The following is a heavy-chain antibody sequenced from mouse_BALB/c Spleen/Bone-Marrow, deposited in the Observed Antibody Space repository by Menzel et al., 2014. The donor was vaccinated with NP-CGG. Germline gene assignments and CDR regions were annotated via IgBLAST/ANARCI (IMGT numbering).Heavy chain of an antibody. V-gene: IGHV1-69*02. D-gene: IGHD1-1*01. CDR2: IYPSDSYT. Sequence: QVQLKESGAELVRPGASVKPSCKASGYTFTSYWINWVKQRPRQGLEWIGNIYPSDSYTNYNQKFKDKATLTVDKSSSTAYMQLSSPTSEDSAVYYCTRSGYGSSSLDYWGQGTTLTVSS. CDR3: TRSGYGSSSLDY. CDR1: GYTFTSYW. J-gene: IGHJ2*01.